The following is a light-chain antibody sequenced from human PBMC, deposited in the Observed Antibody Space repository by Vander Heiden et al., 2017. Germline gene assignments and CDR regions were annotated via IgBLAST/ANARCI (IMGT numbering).Light chain of an antibody. V-gene: IGLV1-44*01. CDR2: SNN. Sequence: SVLTPPPSASGTPGPGGPTPGSGSSSNIGSNTVNWYQQLPGTAPKLLIYSNNQRPSGVPDRFSGSKSGTSASLAISGLQAEDEADYYCAAWDDSLNVVFGGGTKLTVL. CDR3: AAWDDSLNVV. J-gene: IGLJ2*01. CDR1: SSNIGSNT.